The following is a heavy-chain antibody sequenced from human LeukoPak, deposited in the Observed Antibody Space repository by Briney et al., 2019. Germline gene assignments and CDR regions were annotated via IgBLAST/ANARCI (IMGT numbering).Heavy chain of an antibody. CDR3: ASNLQTDYGLDYYYMDV. CDR1: GYSISSGYY. Sequence: SETLSLTCAVPGYSISSGYYWGWIRQPPGKGLEWIGSIYHSGSTYYNPSLKSRVTISVDTSKNQFSLKLSSVTAAGTAVYYCASNLQTDYGLDYYYMDVWVKGTTVTVSS. J-gene: IGHJ6*03. D-gene: IGHD4-17*01. V-gene: IGHV4-38-2*01. CDR2: IYHSGST.